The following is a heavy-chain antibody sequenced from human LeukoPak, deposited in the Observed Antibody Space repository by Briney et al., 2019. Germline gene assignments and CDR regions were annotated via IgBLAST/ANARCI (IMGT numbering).Heavy chain of an antibody. V-gene: IGHV5-10-1*01. J-gene: IGHJ4*02. CDR2: IDPSDSYT. Sequence: GESLRISCKGSGYSFPSYWITWVRQMPGKGLEWMGRIDPSDSYTNYSPSFQGHVTISADKSISTAYLQWSSLKAADTAMYYCARSYSGYDYLDYWGQGTLVTVSS. D-gene: IGHD5-12*01. CDR1: GYSFPSYW. CDR3: ARSYSGYDYLDY.